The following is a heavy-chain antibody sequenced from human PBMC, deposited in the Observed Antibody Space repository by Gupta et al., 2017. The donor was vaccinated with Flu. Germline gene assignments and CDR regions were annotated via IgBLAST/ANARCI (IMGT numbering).Heavy chain of an antibody. CDR2: VSGSGATT. Sequence: QGPGKGLEWVSAVSGSGATTYYADSVKGRFTISRDNSKDTLYLQMSGLRAEDAAVYYCARKSPHCISTTCYYEDYYFYMDVWSKGTAVIVSS. D-gene: IGHD2-2*01. V-gene: IGHV3-23*01. J-gene: IGHJ6*03. CDR3: ARKSPHCISTTCYYEDYYFYMDV.